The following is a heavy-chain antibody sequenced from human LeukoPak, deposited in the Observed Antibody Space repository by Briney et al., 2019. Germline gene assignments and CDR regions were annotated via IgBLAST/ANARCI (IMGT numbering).Heavy chain of an antibody. Sequence: GASAKVSCKASGYTFTSYGISWVPPAPRQGPERMGWISAYNGNTNYAQKLQGRVTMTTDTSTSTAYMELRRLRSDDTAVYYCARGDRGGWYYDSSGYFNYFDYWGQGALVTVSS. V-gene: IGHV1-18*01. J-gene: IGHJ4*02. CDR1: GYTFTSYG. CDR3: ARGDRGGWYYDSSGYFNYFDY. CDR2: ISAYNGNT. D-gene: IGHD3-22*01.